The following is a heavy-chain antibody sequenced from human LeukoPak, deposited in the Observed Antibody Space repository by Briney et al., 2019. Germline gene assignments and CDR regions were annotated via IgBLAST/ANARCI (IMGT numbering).Heavy chain of an antibody. CDR2: ISYDGSNK. Sequence: GGSLRLSCAASGFTFSSYGMHWVRQAPGKGLEWVAVISYDGSNKYYVDSVKGRFTIPRDNSKNTLYLQMNSLRAEDPAVYYCARELVAPYGMDLWGQGTTVTVSS. D-gene: IGHD5-12*01. J-gene: IGHJ6*02. CDR1: GFTFSSYG. V-gene: IGHV3-30*03. CDR3: ARELVAPYGMDL.